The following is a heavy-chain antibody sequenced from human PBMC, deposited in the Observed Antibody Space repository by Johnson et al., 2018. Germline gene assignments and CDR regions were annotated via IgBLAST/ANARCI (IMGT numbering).Heavy chain of an antibody. CDR2: SFYSGST. D-gene: IGHD2-15*01. J-gene: IGHJ3*02. Sequence: QVQLQESGPGLVKPSETLSLTCTVSGASIRNFYWSLIRQPPGKGLEWIGYSFYSGSTTHNPSLKSRVTISVDTSKNQVSLNLSSVPAADTAVYFCARYCSGSSCYGAASDIWGQGTVVTVSS. V-gene: IGHV4-59*01. CDR1: GASIRNFY. CDR3: ARYCSGSSCYGAASDI.